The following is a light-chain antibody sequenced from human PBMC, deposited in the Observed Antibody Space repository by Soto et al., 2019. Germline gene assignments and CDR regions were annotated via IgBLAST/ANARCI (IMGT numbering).Light chain of an antibody. J-gene: IGKJ1*01. V-gene: IGKV3-20*01. Sequence: EIVLTQSPATLSLSPGERATLSCRASQSISSYLAWYQQKPGQAPRLLIYSTSSRATGIPDRFSGSGSGTDFTLTISRLEPEDFAVYYCQQYGNSPRTFGQGTKVDIK. CDR1: QSISSY. CDR3: QQYGNSPRT. CDR2: STS.